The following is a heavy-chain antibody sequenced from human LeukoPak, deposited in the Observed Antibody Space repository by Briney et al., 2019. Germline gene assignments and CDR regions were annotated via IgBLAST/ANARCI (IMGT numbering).Heavy chain of an antibody. J-gene: IGHJ6*02. CDR1: GFTFSSYD. D-gene: IGHD6-6*01. Sequence: GGSLRLSCAASGFTFSSYDMHWVRQATGKGLEWVSAIGTAGDTYYPGSVKGRFTISRENAKNSLYLQMNSLRAEDTAVNYCARGIAARSAPRPLHGMDVWGQGTTVTVSS. CDR2: IGTAGDT. V-gene: IGHV3-13*01. CDR3: ARGIAARSAPRPLHGMDV.